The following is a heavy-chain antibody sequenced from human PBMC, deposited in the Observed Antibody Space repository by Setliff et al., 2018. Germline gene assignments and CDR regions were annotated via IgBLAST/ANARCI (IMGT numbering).Heavy chain of an antibody. CDR3: SRLVRYCTATSCQRLSGGEF. Sequence: GASVKVSCKASGYTFTNYGITWVRQAPGQGLEWMGWIFPKTGNTNYAHKLQGRVSMTTDTSTGTAYMELRSLRSDDTAVYFCSRLVRYCTATSCQRLSGGEFWGQGTLVTVSS. J-gene: IGHJ4*02. D-gene: IGHD2-2*01. V-gene: IGHV1-18*01. CDR2: IFPKTGNT. CDR1: GYTFTNYG.